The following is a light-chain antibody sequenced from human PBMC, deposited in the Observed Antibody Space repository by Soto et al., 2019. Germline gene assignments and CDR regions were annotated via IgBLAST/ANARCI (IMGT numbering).Light chain of an antibody. CDR1: QSIRSNY. CDR2: GAS. CDR3: QQYGSSPWT. J-gene: IGKJ1*01. Sequence: ETVLTQSPGTLSLSPGERATLSCRASQSIRSNYLAWYRQTPGQAPRLLIYGASNRATGIAGRFSGSGSGTDFTLIISRLEPEDFALYYCQQYGSSPWTFGQGTKGEIK. V-gene: IGKV3-20*01.